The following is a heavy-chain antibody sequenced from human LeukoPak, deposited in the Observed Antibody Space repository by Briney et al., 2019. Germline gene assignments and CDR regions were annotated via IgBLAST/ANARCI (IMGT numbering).Heavy chain of an antibody. CDR3: ARGIQLWYNWFDP. CDR1: GGSFSGYY. J-gene: IGHJ5*02. Sequence: SETLSLTCAVYGGSFSGYYWRWIRQPPGKGLEWIGEINHSGSTNYNPSLKSRVTISVDTSKNQFSLKLSSVAAADTAVYYCARGIQLWYNWFDPWGQGTLVTVSS. CDR2: INHSGST. D-gene: IGHD5-18*01. V-gene: IGHV4-34*01.